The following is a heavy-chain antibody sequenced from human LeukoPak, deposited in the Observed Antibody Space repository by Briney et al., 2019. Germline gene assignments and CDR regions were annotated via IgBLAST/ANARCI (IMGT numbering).Heavy chain of an antibody. CDR3: ATTVVPAAILALAAFDI. Sequence: GESLKISCKGSGYSFISYWIGWVRQMPGKGLEGLGVIYPGDCDTRYCPSFQGRLTISSDKSISNAYLQWSSLKASDSAMYYCATTVVPAAILALAAFDIWGQGTMVTVSS. D-gene: IGHD2-2*02. V-gene: IGHV5-51*01. J-gene: IGHJ3*02. CDR1: GYSFISYW. CDR2: IYPGDCDT.